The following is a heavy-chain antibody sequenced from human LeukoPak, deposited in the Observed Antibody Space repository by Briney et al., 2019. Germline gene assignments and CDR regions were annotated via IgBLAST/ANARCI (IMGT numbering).Heavy chain of an antibody. Sequence: SVKVSCKASGYTFTGYYMHWVRQAPGQGLEWMGWINPNSGGTNYAQKFQGRVTMTRDTSISTAYMELSRLRSDDTAVYYCARGYSSSWVLDAFDIWGQGTMVTVSS. CDR1: GYTFTGYY. J-gene: IGHJ3*02. D-gene: IGHD6-13*01. CDR3: ARGYSSSWVLDAFDI. CDR2: INPNSGGT. V-gene: IGHV1-2*02.